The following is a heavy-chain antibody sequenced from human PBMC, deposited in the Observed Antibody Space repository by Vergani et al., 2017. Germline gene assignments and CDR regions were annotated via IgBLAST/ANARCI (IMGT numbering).Heavy chain of an antibody. Sequence: QVQLQESGPGLVKPSETLSLTCTVSGYSISSGYYWGWIRQPPRKGLEWIGSIYHSGSTYYNPSLKSRVTISVDTSKNQFSLKLSSVTAADTAVYYCAREKTTTVTTGGYNWFDPWGQGTLVTVSS. CDR1: GYSISSGYY. J-gene: IGHJ5*02. V-gene: IGHV4-38-2*02. CDR2: IYHSGST. D-gene: IGHD4-17*01. CDR3: AREKTTTVTTGGYNWFDP.